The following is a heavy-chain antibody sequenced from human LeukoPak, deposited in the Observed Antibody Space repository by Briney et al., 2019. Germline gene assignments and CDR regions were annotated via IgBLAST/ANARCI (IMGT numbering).Heavy chain of an antibody. CDR3: ASTYGDLFDY. D-gene: IGHD4-17*01. V-gene: IGHV3-21*01. Sequence: GGSLRLSCAASGFTFSSYSMNWVRQAPGKGLEWVSSISGSSSYIYYADSAKGRFTISRDNAKNSLYLQMNSLRAEDTAVYYCASTYGDLFDYWGQGTLVTVSS. CDR1: GFTFSSYS. J-gene: IGHJ4*02. CDR2: ISGSSSYI.